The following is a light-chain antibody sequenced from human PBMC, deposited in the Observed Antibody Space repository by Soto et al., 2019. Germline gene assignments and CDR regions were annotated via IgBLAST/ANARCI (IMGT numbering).Light chain of an antibody. CDR3: QQYGSSAWT. CDR1: QSVSSNY. J-gene: IGKJ1*01. CDR2: GVH. V-gene: IGKV3-20*01. Sequence: EIVLTQSPGALSLSPGERATLSCRASQSVSSNYLAWYQQKPGQAPRLLIYGVHSRATGIPDRFSGSGSGTDFTLTISRLDAEDSAVYYCQQYGSSAWTFGQGTKVDI.